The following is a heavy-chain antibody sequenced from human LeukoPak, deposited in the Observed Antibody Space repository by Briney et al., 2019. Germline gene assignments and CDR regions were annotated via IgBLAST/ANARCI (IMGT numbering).Heavy chain of an antibody. J-gene: IGHJ6*02. CDR3: ARGFGHYDILTGYSPYYYYGMDV. CDR1: GGSISSSSYY. V-gene: IGHV4-39*01. D-gene: IGHD3-9*01. Sequence: SETLSLTCTVSGGSISSSSYYWGWIRQPPGKGLEWIGSIYYSGSTYYNPSLKSRVTISVDTSKNQFSLKLSSVTAADTAVYYCARGFGHYDILTGYSPYYYYGMDVWGQGTTVTVSS. CDR2: IYYSGST.